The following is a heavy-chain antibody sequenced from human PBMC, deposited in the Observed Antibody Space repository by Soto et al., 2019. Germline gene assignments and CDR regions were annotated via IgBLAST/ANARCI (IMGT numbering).Heavy chain of an antibody. CDR3: ARTLFNGWYVKLFDE. CDR2: IGGRTSTI. CDR1: GFTFSTSP. J-gene: IGHJ4*02. V-gene: IGHV3-48*02. D-gene: IGHD6-19*01. Sequence: EVQLVESGGGLVQPGGSLRLSCAASGFTFSTSPMHWVRQAPGKGLEWVSYIGGRTSTIYYSDSVKGRFTISRDNSRNTLYMQMNSLRDDDTALYYCARTLFNGWYVKLFDEWGQGTLVTVSS.